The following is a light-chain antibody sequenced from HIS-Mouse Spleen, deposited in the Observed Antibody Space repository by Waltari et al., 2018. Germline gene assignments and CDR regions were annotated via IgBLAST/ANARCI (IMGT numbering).Light chain of an antibody. CDR3: SSYTSSSTLWV. Sequence: QSALTQPASVSGSPGQSITISCTGTSSDVGGYNYVPWYQPHPGKAPKLMIYEVSNRPSGVSNRFSGSKSGNTASLTISGLQAEDEADYYCSSYTSSSTLWVFGGGTKLTVL. CDR2: EVS. CDR1: SSDVGGYNY. J-gene: IGLJ3*02. V-gene: IGLV2-14*01.